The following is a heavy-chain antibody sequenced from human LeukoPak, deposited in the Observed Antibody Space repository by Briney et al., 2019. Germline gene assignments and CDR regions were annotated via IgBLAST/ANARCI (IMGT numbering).Heavy chain of an antibody. Sequence: GASVKVSCKASGYTFTDYYMHWVRQAPGQGLEWMGCINPNSGGTHYAQKFQDWVSMTRDTSINTAYMELSSLRSDDTAVYYCARGDFWSGYYYYFDYWGQGTLVTVSS. J-gene: IGHJ4*02. CDR1: GYTFTDYY. CDR2: INPNSGGT. D-gene: IGHD3-3*01. V-gene: IGHV1-2*04. CDR3: ARGDFWSGYYYYFDY.